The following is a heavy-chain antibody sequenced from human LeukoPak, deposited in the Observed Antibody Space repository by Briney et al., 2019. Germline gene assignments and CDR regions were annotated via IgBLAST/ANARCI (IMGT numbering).Heavy chain of an antibody. D-gene: IGHD3-22*01. Sequence: GGSLRLSCAASGFTFSNYWMSWVRQAPGKGLEWVANIKQDGGEIYYVDSVKGRFTISRDNAKNSLYLQMNSLRTEDTAVHYCARPSYYYDSSGSVSGAFDIWGQGTMVTVSS. V-gene: IGHV3-7*04. CDR3: ARPSYYYDSSGSVSGAFDI. CDR2: IKQDGGEI. J-gene: IGHJ3*02. CDR1: GFTFSNYW.